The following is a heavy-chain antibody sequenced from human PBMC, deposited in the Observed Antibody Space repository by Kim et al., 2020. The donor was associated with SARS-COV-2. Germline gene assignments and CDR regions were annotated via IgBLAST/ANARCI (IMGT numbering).Heavy chain of an antibody. CDR2: IIPIFGTA. J-gene: IGHJ6*02. V-gene: IGHV1-69*13. CDR1: GGTFSSYA. Sequence: SVKVSCKASGGTFSSYAISWVRQAPGQGLEWMGGIIPIFGTANYAQKFQGRVTITADESTSTAYMELSSLRSEDTAVYYCARGAYDWGAILRVYYGMDVWGQGTTVTVSS. CDR3: ARGAYDWGAILRVYYGMDV. D-gene: IGHD3-16*01.